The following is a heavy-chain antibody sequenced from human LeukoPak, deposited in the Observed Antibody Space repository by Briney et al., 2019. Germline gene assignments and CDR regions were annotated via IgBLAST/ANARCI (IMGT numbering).Heavy chain of an antibody. V-gene: IGHV3-23*01. CDR2: ISGSGGST. CDR3: AKGSVTIFGVVIMTPDDAFDI. Sequence: GGSLRLSCAASGFTFSSYAMHWVRQAPGKGLEYVSAISGSGGSTYYADSVKGRFTISRDNSKNTLYLQMNSLRAEDTAVYYCAKGSVTIFGVVIMTPDDAFDIWGQGTMVTVSS. D-gene: IGHD3-3*01. CDR1: GFTFSSYA. J-gene: IGHJ3*02.